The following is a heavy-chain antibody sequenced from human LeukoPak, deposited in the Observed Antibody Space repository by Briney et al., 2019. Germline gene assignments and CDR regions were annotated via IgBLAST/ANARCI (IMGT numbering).Heavy chain of an antibody. J-gene: IGHJ4*02. CDR3: ARNARSYRVDYFDY. CDR2: IKQDGSEK. V-gene: IGHV3-7*01. D-gene: IGHD1-26*01. Sequence: GGSLRLSCAASGFTFSSYWMSWVRQAPGKGLEWVANIKQDGSEKYYVDSVKGRFTISGDNAKNSLYLQMNSLRAEDTAVYYCARNARSYRVDYFDYWGQGTLVTVSS. CDR1: GFTFSSYW.